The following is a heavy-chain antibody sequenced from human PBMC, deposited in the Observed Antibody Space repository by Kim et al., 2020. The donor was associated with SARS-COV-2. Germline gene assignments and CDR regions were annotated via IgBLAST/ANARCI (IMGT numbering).Heavy chain of an antibody. J-gene: IGHJ3*02. CDR3: AKAVWPTGEKDAFDI. D-gene: IGHD3-16*01. CDR1: GFTFSSYA. CDR2: ISRSGGST. V-gene: IGHV3-23*01. Sequence: GGSLRLSCAASGFTFSSYAMSWVRQAPGKGLEWVSAISRSGGSTYYADSVKGRFTISRDNSKNTLYLQMNSLRADDTAVYFCAKAVWPTGEKDAFDIWGQGTMVTDSS.